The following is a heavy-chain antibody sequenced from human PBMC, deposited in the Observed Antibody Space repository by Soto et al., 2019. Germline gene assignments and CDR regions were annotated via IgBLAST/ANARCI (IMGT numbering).Heavy chain of an antibody. D-gene: IGHD5-18*01. CDR2: INAGNGNT. J-gene: IGHJ4*02. CDR3: ARDTILSGYSSGFDY. V-gene: IGHV1-3*01. CDR1: GYTFTSYA. Sequence: QVQLVQSGAEVKKPGASVKVSCKASGYTFTSYAMHWVRQAPGQRLEWMGWINAGNGNTKYSQKFQGRVTITRDTSASTAYMELSSLRSEDTAVYYCARDTILSGYSSGFDYWGQGTLVTVSS.